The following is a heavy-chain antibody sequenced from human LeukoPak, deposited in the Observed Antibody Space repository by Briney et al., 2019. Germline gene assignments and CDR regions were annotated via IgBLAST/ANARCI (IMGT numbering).Heavy chain of an antibody. CDR2: ISASNGNT. D-gene: IGHD3-10*01. J-gene: IGHJ4*02. CDR3: ASRYYYGSGSYTYFDY. Sequence: ASVKVSCKASGYTFIDYGVTWVRQAPGQGLEWMGWISASNGNTNYAQKLQGRVTMTTETSTSTAYMELRSLRSDDTAVYYCASRYYYGSGSYTYFDYWGQGTLVTVSS. V-gene: IGHV1-18*01. CDR1: GYTFIDYG.